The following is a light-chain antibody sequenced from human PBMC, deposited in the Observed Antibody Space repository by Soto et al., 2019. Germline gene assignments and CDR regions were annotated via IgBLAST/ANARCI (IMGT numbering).Light chain of an antibody. Sequence: DTQMTQSPSSLSASVGDRVTITCRASQDIRDGLGWYQQSPGNAPKRLLYAAFSLEVGVPARFIGSGSGTEFTLTISSLQPDAFATYFCLQYNSYPRTFCHGTQLEIK. CDR1: QDIRDG. V-gene: IGKV1-17*01. CDR3: LQYNSYPRT. J-gene: IGKJ2*01. CDR2: AAF.